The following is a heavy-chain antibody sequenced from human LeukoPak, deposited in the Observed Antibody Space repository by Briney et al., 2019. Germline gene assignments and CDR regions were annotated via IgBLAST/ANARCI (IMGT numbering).Heavy chain of an antibody. CDR2: FDPEDGET. CDR1: GYTLTELS. CDR3: ATDPGGSGSYDF. J-gene: IGHJ4*02. Sequence: ASVKVSCKVSGYTLTELSMHWVRQAPGKGLEWMGGFDPEDGETIYAQKFQGRVTMTEDTSTDTAYMELSSLRSEDTAVYYCATDPGGSGSYDFWGQGTLVTVSS. V-gene: IGHV1-24*01. D-gene: IGHD3-10*01.